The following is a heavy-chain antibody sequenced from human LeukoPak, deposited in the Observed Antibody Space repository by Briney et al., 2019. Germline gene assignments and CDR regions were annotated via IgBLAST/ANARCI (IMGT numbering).Heavy chain of an antibody. Sequence: GGSLRLSCAASGFTFSSYAMSWVRQAPGKGLGWVSAISGSGGSTYYADSVKGRFTISRDNSKNTLYLQMNSLRAEDTAVYYCAKYRGGSYYAGLFDYWGQGTLVTVSS. V-gene: IGHV3-23*01. CDR3: AKYRGGSYYAGLFDY. J-gene: IGHJ4*02. CDR1: GFTFSSYA. CDR2: ISGSGGST. D-gene: IGHD1-26*01.